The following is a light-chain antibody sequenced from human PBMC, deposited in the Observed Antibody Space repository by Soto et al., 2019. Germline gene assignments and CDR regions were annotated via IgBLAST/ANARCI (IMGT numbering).Light chain of an antibody. V-gene: IGLV3-25*03. CDR2: KDS. J-gene: IGLJ2*01. CDR1: ALPKQY. Sequence: SYELTQPPSVSVSPGQTARITCSGDALPKQYAYWYQQKPGQAPVLVIYKDSERPSGIPERFSGSSSGTTVTLTISGVQAEHEADYYCQSADSSGTVVFGGGTKLTVL. CDR3: QSADSSGTVV.